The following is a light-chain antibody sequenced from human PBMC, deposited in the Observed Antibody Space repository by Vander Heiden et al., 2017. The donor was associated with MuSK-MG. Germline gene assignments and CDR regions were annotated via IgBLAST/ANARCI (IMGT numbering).Light chain of an antibody. J-gene: IGKJ5*01. CDR2: DAS. V-gene: IGKV1-33*01. CDR3: RQEDNLPIT. CDR1: QDISNY. Sequence: DIQMTQSPSSLSASVGDRVTTTCQASQDISNYLNWYQHKPGNAPKLLIYDASKSETGLPSRFSGSGSARDFTFTISSLQLEDLPTYYFRQEDNLPITFSQGTRLXIK.